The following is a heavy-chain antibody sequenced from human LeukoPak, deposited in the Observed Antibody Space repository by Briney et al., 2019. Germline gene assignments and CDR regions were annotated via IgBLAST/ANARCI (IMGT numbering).Heavy chain of an antibody. CDR3: ARPSKYSSGWYYFDY. CDR2: INPNSGGT. J-gene: IGHJ4*02. CDR1: GYTFTGYY. D-gene: IGHD6-19*01. Sequence: ASVKVSCKASGYTFTGYYMHWVRQAPGQGLEWMGWINPNSGGTTYAQKFQGRVTMTRDTSISTAYMELSRLRSDDTAVYYCARPSKYSSGWYYFDYWGQGTLVTVSS. V-gene: IGHV1-2*02.